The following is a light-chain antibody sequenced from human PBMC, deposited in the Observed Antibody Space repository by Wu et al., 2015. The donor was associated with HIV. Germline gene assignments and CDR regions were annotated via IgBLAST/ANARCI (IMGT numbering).Light chain of an antibody. CDR3: QQYGSSPLT. J-gene: IGKJ4*01. CDR2: GAS. CDR1: QSVRSN. Sequence: EIGLTQSPDTLSVSPGERVTLSCRASQSVRSNVAWYQQKPGQAPRLLIFGASTRAAGVPARFSGSGSGTDFTLTISRLEPEDFAVYYCQQYGSSPLTFGGGTKVEIK. V-gene: IGKV3-20*01.